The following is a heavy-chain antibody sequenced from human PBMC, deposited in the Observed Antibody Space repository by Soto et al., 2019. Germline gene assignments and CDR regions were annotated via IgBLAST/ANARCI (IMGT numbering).Heavy chain of an antibody. CDR3: VRSRQLESGNDYGLDV. CDR2: YHSGGST. CDR1: GVSLNTADTW. D-gene: IGHD1-1*01. Sequence: QVQLQESGSGLVKPSQSLSLTCTVSGVSLNTADTWWSWIRQSPGKGLEFIGYYHSGGSTYYDASFRSRVIISTDTSKRQISLKLSYETVADTAVYFCVRSRQLESGNDYGLDVWGQGNTVTVSS. V-gene: IGHV4-30-4*01. J-gene: IGHJ6*01.